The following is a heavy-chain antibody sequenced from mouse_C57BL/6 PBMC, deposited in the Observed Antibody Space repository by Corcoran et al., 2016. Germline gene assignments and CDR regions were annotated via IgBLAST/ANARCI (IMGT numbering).Heavy chain of an antibody. D-gene: IGHD1-1*01. J-gene: IGHJ2*01. CDR2: INTYSGVP. V-gene: IGHV9-3*01. CDR3: ARGGRFYYGSSFLDY. CDR1: GYTFTTYG. Sequence: QIQLVQSGPELKKPGETVKISCKASGYTFTTYGMSWVKQAPGKGLKWMGWINTYSGVPTYADDFKGRFAFSLETSASTAYLQINNLKNEDTATYFCARGGRFYYGSSFLDYWGKGTTLTVSS.